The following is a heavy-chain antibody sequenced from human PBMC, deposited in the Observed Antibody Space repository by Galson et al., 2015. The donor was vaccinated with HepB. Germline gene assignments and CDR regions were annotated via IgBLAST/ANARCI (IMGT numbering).Heavy chain of an antibody. V-gene: IGHV3-23*01. D-gene: IGHD2-15*01. CDR3: AKDLRGNVVVVAATRFDY. CDR2: ISGSGGST. CDR1: GFTFSSYA. J-gene: IGHJ4*02. Sequence: SLRLSCAASGFTFSSYAMSWVRQAPGKGLEWVSAISGSGGSTYYADSVKGRFTISRDNSKNTLYLQMNSLRAEDTAVYHCAKDLRGNVVVVAATRFDYWGQGTLVTVSS.